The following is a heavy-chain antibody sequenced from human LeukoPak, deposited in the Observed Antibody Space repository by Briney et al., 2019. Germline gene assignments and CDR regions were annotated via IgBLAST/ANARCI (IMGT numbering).Heavy chain of an antibody. J-gene: IGHJ4*02. D-gene: IGHD6-13*01. CDR2: INWNGGST. CDR1: GFTFDDYG. Sequence: PGGSLRLSCAASGFTFDDYGMSWVRQAPGKGLEWVSGINWNGGSTGYADSVKGRFTISRDNAKNSLHLQMNSLRAEDTALYYCARANSSSWYRPFDYWGQGTLVTVSS. CDR3: ARANSSSWYRPFDY. V-gene: IGHV3-20*04.